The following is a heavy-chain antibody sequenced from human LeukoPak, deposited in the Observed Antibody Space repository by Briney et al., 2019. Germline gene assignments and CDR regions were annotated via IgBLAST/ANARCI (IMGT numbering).Heavy chain of an antibody. CDR2: MIPFFGTA. Sequence: SAKVSCKASGGTFSDYALHWVRQAPGQGLEWMGGMIPFFGTANSAQKFQGRVTITTDESTTTAYMELSSLRSDDTAVYYCATGERGFSHGYYYYMDVWGKGTTVTVSS. D-gene: IGHD5-18*01. CDR1: GGTFSDYA. CDR3: ATGERGFSHGYYYYMDV. J-gene: IGHJ6*03. V-gene: IGHV1-69*05.